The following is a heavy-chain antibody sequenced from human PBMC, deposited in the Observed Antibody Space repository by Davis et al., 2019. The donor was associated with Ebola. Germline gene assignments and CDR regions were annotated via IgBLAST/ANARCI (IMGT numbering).Heavy chain of an antibody. Sequence: AASVKVSCKASGGTFSSYAMSWVRQAPGQGLEWMGGIIPIFGTANYAQKFQGRVTIIADKSTSTAYMELSSLRSEDTAVYYCARERFISGYMLDSWGQGTLVTVSS. V-gene: IGHV1-69*06. J-gene: IGHJ5*01. CDR3: ARERFISGYMLDS. CDR1: GGTFSSYA. CDR2: IIPIFGTA. D-gene: IGHD3-9*01.